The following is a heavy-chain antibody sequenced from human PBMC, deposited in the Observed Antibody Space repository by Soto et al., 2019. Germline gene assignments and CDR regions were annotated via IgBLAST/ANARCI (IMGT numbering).Heavy chain of an antibody. D-gene: IGHD3-16*01. V-gene: IGHV3-23*01. CDR3: AKDRRAGGNSAFYFDF. J-gene: IGHJ4*02. Sequence: GGSLRLSCAASGFKFSNYAMIWVRQAPGKGLEWVSLISATGGGTYYADSVKGRFTISRDNSHNTLYLQVHSLTAEDTAVSYCAKDRRAGGNSAFYFDFWGQGPQVTVSS. CDR2: ISATGGGT. CDR1: GFKFSNYA.